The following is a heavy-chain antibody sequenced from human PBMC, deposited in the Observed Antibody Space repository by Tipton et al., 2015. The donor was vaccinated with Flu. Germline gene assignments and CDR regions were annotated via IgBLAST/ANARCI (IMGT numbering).Heavy chain of an antibody. CDR1: GYTFTNYY. Sequence: QLVQSGAEVKKPGASVKVSCKASGYTFTNYYIHWVRQAPGQGLEWMGWISAYNGNTNYAQKLQGRVTMTTDTSTSTAYMELRSLRSDDTAVYYCAREGDNYYYYYMDVWGKGTTVTVSS. CDR2: ISAYNGNT. CDR3: AREGDNYYYYYMDV. D-gene: IGHD3-16*01. V-gene: IGHV1-18*04. J-gene: IGHJ6*03.